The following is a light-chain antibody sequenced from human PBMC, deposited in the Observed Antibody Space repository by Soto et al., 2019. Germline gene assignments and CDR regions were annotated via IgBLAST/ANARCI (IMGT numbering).Light chain of an antibody. CDR1: SSDIGGYKY. J-gene: IGLJ1*01. Sequence: QSALTQPASVSGSPGQSITISCTGSSSDIGGYKYVSWYQHHPGKAPQLIIFDVINRPSGVSNRFSGSKSGNTASLTIFGLQAEDEADYYCFSYTSSTMYVFGTGTMVTVL. V-gene: IGLV2-14*03. CDR2: DVI. CDR3: FSYTSSTMYV.